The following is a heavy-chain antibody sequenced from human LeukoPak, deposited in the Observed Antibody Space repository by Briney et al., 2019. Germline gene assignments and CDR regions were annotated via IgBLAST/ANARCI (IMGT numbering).Heavy chain of an antibody. CDR2: IIPILGIA. J-gene: IGHJ4*02. CDR3: ARALYGYFDY. D-gene: IGHD3-10*01. CDR1: GGTFSSYA. Sequence: ASVKVSCKASGGTFSSYAISWVRQAPGQGLEWMGRIIPILGIANYAQKFQGRVTVTADKSTSTAYMELSSLRSEDTAVYYCARALYGYFDYWGQGTLVTVSS. V-gene: IGHV1-69*04.